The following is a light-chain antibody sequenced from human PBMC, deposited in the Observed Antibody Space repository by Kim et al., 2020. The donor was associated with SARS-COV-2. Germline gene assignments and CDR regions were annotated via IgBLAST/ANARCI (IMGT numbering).Light chain of an antibody. CDR3: HQYVNSPHT. V-gene: IGKV3-20*01. Sequence: SPGERATLSCRPSQSVSNNFLAWFQQKPGQTPRLLIYGASGRATGISDRFSGSGSGTDFTLTISRLEPEDFAVYYCHQYVNSPHTFGQGTRLEIK. CDR1: QSVSNNF. CDR2: GAS. J-gene: IGKJ5*01.